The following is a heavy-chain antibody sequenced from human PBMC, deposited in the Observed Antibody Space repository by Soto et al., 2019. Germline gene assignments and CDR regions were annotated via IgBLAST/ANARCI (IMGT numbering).Heavy chain of an antibody. CDR1: GGSISSSSYY. Sequence: SETLSLTCTVSGGSISSSSYYWGWIRQPPGKGLEWIGSIYYSGSTYYNPSLKSRVTISVDTSKNQFSLKLSSVTAADTAVYYCASTVDWLLSRFDYWGQGTLVTVSS. CDR3: ASTVDWLLSRFDY. CDR2: IYYSGST. J-gene: IGHJ4*02. V-gene: IGHV4-39*01. D-gene: IGHD3-9*01.